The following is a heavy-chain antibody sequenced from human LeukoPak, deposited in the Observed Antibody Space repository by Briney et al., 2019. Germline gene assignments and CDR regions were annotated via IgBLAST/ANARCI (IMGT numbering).Heavy chain of an antibody. CDR1: GGXISRGSYY. V-gene: IGHV4-39*01. CDR3: ARGSGSYDFDY. D-gene: IGHD1-26*01. CDR2: TYYSGST. J-gene: IGHJ4*02. Sequence: SETLSLTCTVSGGXISRGSYYWGWIRQPPGKGLEWIGSTYYSGSTYYNPSLKSRVTTSVDMSKNRFSLKLTSATAADAAVYYCARGSGSYDFDYWGQGTLVTVSS.